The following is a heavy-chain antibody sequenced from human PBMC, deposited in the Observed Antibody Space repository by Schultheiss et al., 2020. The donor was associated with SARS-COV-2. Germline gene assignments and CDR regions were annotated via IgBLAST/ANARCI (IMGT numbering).Heavy chain of an antibody. CDR3: AKYPPPYSSGWYEDY. CDR1: GFTFSSYA. Sequence: GGSLRLSCAASGFTFSSYAMSWVRQAPGKGLEWVSGISSSGGSTYYADSVKGRFTISRDNSKDTLYLQMVSLRADDTAVYYCAKYPPPYSSGWYEDYWGQGTLVTVS. V-gene: IGHV3-23*01. J-gene: IGHJ4*02. D-gene: IGHD6-19*01. CDR2: ISSSGGST.